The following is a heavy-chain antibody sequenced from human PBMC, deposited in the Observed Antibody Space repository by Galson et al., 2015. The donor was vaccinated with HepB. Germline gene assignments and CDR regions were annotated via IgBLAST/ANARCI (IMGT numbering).Heavy chain of an antibody. D-gene: IGHD5-12*01. Sequence: SLRLSCAASGFTFSNYGMHWVRQAPGKGLQWVAVIWDDGSKNYYADSVKGRFTISGDNSKNTLYLQMNNLRAEDTAVYYCARDRRFVRGWISEFDYWGQGTLVTVSS. CDR2: IWDDGSKN. CDR1: GFTFSNYG. V-gene: IGHV3-33*01. CDR3: ARDRRFVRGWISEFDY. J-gene: IGHJ4*02.